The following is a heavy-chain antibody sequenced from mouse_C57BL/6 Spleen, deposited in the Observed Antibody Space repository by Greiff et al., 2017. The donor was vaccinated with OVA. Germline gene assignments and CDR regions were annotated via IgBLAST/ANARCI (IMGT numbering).Heavy chain of an antibody. J-gene: IGHJ4*01. V-gene: IGHV5-15*01. CDR3: ARHGYEDAMDY. CDR2: ISNLAYSI. D-gene: IGHD1-2*01. Sequence: DVKLVESGGGLVQPGGSLKLSCAASGFTFSDYGMAWVRQAPRKGPEWVAFISNLAYSIYYADTVTGRFTISRENAKNTLYLEMSSLRSEDTAMYYCARHGYEDAMDYWGQGTSVTVSS. CDR1: GFTFSDYG.